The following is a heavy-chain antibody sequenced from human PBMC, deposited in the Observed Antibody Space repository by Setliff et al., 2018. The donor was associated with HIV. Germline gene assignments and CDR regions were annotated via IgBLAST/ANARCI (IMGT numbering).Heavy chain of an antibody. CDR3: ARARGIITTFDY. V-gene: IGHV1-69*13. J-gene: IGHJ4*02. CDR1: GGTFSNHG. CDR2: IIPILGTT. Sequence: GASVKVSCKASGGTFSNHGISWVRQAPGQGLEWVGGIIPILGTTQFAQKFQGRLTITADESTSTAYMELSSLKSEDTAVYYCARARGIITTFDYWGQGTLVTVSS. D-gene: IGHD3-22*01.